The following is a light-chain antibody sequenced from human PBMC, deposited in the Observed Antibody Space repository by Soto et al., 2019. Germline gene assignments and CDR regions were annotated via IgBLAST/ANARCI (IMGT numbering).Light chain of an antibody. CDR2: DVS. J-gene: IGLJ3*02. CDR3: CSYAGSSFWV. CDR1: SSDVGGYNY. Sequence: QSALTQPRSVSGSPGQSVTISCTGTSSDVGGYNYASWYQQHPGKAPKLMIYDVSKRPSGVPDRFSGSKSGNTASLTISGLQAEDEADYYCCSYAGSSFWVFGGGTKLTVL. V-gene: IGLV2-11*01.